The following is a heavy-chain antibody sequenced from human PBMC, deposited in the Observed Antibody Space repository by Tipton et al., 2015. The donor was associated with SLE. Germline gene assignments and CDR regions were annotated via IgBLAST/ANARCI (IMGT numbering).Heavy chain of an antibody. Sequence: TLSLTCAVSGGSSSGYYWTWIRQPPGKGLEWIGDINHGGSTNHNPSLKSRVTISVDTSKNQFSLILRSVTAADTAVYYCASGILTGNAAFDVWGQGTMVTVSP. J-gene: IGHJ3*01. D-gene: IGHD3-9*01. V-gene: IGHV4-34*01. CDR2: INHGGST. CDR3: ASGILTGNAAFDV. CDR1: GGSSSGYY.